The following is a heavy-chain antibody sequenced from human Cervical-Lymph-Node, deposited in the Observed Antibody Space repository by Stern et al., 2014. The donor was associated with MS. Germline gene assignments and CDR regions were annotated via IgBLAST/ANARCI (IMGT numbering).Heavy chain of an antibody. CDR2: IWLSGST. V-gene: IGHV4-30-2*01. CDR3: ARFDNTSGYYSAFDS. D-gene: IGHD2-15*01. CDR1: GGSIRSGGYS. J-gene: IGHJ4*02. Sequence: QVQLQQSGSGLVKPSQTLSLTCAVSGGSIRSGGYSWSWIRQPPGKGLEWIGYIWLSGSTFYNPSLKSRVTMSIDKSKNQFSLKLNSVTAADTAVYYCARFDNTSGYYSAFDSWGQGTLVTVSS.